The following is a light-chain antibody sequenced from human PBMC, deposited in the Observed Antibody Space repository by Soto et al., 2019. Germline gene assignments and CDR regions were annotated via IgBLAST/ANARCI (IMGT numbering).Light chain of an antibody. CDR1: QSISNW. CDR3: QQYNSDSYS. CDR2: DAS. Sequence: DIPMTQSPSNLSASVGDRVTITCRASQSISNWLAWYQQKPGKAPRLLIYDASSLQSGVPSRFSGSGSGTEFTLTITSLQPDDFATYYCQQYNSDSYSFGQGTKLDIK. J-gene: IGKJ2*01. V-gene: IGKV1-5*01.